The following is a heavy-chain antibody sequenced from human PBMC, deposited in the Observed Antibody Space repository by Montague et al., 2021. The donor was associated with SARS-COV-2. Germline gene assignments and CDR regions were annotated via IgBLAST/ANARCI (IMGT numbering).Heavy chain of an antibody. J-gene: IGHJ3*02. CDR2: IYSVGST. CDR3: ARETTAADAFDI. CDR1: GASVSSSY. V-gene: IGHV4-59*02. Sequence: SETLSLTCTVSGASVSSSYWGWIRQPPGKGLEWIGYIYSVGSTDYNPSLKSRVTISRDTSKNQFSLKVRSVTAADTAIYYCARETTAADAFDIWGQGTMVTVSS. D-gene: IGHD1/OR15-1a*01.